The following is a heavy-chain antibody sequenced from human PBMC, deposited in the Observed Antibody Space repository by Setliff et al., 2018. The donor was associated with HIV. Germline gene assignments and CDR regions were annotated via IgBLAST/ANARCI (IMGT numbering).Heavy chain of an antibody. Sequence: PSETLSLTCTVSGGSITSGNYFWTWIRQPAGKGLEWIGHIYTDGSTNYNPSFRSRVTISVDSSKNQFSLKLSSVTAADTAVYYCARGTTLNVVPDAFDIWGQGTMVTVSS. CDR3: ARGTTLNVVPDAFDI. D-gene: IGHD4-17*01. V-gene: IGHV4-61*09. J-gene: IGHJ3*02. CDR2: IYTDGST. CDR1: GGSITSGNYF.